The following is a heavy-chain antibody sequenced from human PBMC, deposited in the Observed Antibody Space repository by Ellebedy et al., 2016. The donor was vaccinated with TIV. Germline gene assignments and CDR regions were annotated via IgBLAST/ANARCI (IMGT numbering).Heavy chain of an antibody. J-gene: IGHJ4*02. Sequence: MPSETLSLTCTVSGGSISSYYWSWIRQPAGKGLEWIGRIYTSGSTNYNPYFKSRVTMSVDTSKNQFSLKLSSVTAADTAVYYCASGYSSGWLDYWGQGTLVTVSS. CDR1: GGSISSYY. CDR3: ASGYSSGWLDY. V-gene: IGHV4-4*07. D-gene: IGHD6-19*01. CDR2: IYTSGST.